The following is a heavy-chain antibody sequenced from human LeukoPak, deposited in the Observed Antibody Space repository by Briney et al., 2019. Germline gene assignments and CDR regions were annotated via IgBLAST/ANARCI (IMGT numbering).Heavy chain of an antibody. CDR2: INHSGST. V-gene: IGHV4-34*01. CDR1: GGSFSGYY. CDR3: ASRNAFDI. Sequence: SETLPLTCAVYGGSFSGYYWSWIRQPPGKGLEWIGEINHSGSTNYNPSLKSRVTISVDTSKNQFSLKLSSVTAADTAVYYCASRNAFDIWGQGTMVTVSS. J-gene: IGHJ3*02.